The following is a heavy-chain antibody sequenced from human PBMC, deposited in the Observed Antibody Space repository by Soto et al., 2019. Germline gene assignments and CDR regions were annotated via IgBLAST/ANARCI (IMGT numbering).Heavy chain of an antibody. CDR2: IYSGGRN. J-gene: IGHJ4*02. CDR1: GGSISSGGYY. CDR3: ARGSSRWDY. V-gene: IGHV4-61*02. D-gene: IGHD6-13*01. Sequence: TCTVSGGSISSGGYYWSWIRQPAGKGLEWIGRIYSGGRNNYNPSLKSRVTMSVDTSKNQFSLRLSSVTAADTAMYYCARGSSRWDYWGQGTLVTVSS.